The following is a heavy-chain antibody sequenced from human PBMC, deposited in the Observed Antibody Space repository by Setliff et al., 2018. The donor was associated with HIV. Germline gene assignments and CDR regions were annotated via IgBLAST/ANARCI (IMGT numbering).Heavy chain of an antibody. V-gene: IGHV3-23*01. CDR1: GFTFSTYA. CDR3: AGESSIAVAEYFQH. D-gene: IGHD6-19*01. CDR2: ISDGGGST. J-gene: IGHJ1*01. Sequence: GSLRLSCAVSGFTFSTYAMSWVRQAPGKGLEWVSTISDGGGSTYYADSLKGRVTISRDNSKNTLYLQMNSLRAEDTAVYSCAGESSIAVAEYFQHWGQGTLVTVSS.